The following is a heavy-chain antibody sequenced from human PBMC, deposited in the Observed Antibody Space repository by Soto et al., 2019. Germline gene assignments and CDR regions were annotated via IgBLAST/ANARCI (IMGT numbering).Heavy chain of an antibody. CDR1: GGSVSSGSYY. V-gene: IGHV4-61*01. D-gene: IGHD1-26*01. Sequence: SETLSLTCTVSGGSVSSGSYYWSWIRQPPGKGLEWIGYIYYSGSTNYNPSLKSRVTISVDTSKNQFSLKLSSVTAADTAVYYCARETRYSGSYYVRFYFDYWGQGTLVTVSS. J-gene: IGHJ4*02. CDR2: IYYSGST. CDR3: ARETRYSGSYYVRFYFDY.